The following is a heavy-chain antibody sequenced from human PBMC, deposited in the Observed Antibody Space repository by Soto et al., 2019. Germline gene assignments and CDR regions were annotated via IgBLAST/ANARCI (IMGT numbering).Heavy chain of an antibody. V-gene: IGHV4-39*01. CDR1: GDSTTSDAYY. D-gene: IGHD3-9*01. CDR3: VSGTSFYDVLTGYYVGRWFDP. CDR2: IYYSGYT. J-gene: IGHJ5*02. Sequence: PSETLSLTCSVSGDSTTSDAYYWGWIRQPPGKGLEWLGSIYYSGYTYYNPSLKSRVTISVDRSRNQFSLNLRSVTAADTAVYYCVSGTSFYDVLTGYYVGRWFDPWGQGTLVTVSS.